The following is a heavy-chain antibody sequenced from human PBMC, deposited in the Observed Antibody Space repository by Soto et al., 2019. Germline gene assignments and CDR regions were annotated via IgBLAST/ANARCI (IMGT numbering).Heavy chain of an antibody. V-gene: IGHV4-34*01. CDR2: INHSGST. D-gene: IGHD2-15*01. CDR3: ARSSYRDCSGGSCYSGSSWFDP. J-gene: IGHJ5*02. Sequence: SSETLSLTCAVYGGSFSGYYWSWIRQPPGKGLEWIGEINHSGSTNYNPSLKSRVTISVDTSKNQFSLKLSSVTAADTAVYYCARSSYRDCSGGSCYSGSSWFDPWGQGTLVTVSS. CDR1: GGSFSGYY.